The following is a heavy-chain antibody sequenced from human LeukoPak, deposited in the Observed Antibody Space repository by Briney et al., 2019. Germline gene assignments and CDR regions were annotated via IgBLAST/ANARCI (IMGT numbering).Heavy chain of an antibody. CDR1: GFTFSSYW. V-gene: IGHV3-74*01. CDR3: ARGPGSSWYRSNWFDP. J-gene: IGHJ5*02. CDR2: INSDGSST. D-gene: IGHD6-13*01. Sequence: GGSLRLSYAASGFTFSSYWMHWVRQAPGKGLVWISRINSDGSSTTYADSVKGRFTISRDNAKNSLYLQMNSLRAEDTAVYYCARGPGSSWYRSNWFDPWGQGTLVTVSS.